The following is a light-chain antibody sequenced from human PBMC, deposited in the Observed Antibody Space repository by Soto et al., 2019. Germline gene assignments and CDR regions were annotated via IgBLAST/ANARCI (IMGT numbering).Light chain of an antibody. Sequence: DIVLTQSPGTLSLSPGERATISCRASQIISSTYLGWYQQKPGQAPRLLIYGASSMATGIPDRFSGSGSGTDFTLTISSLEPEDFAVYYYQHYCTSLYTFGQGTKLEIK. J-gene: IGKJ2*01. CDR2: GAS. CDR1: QIISSTY. V-gene: IGKV3-20*01. CDR3: QHYCTSLYT.